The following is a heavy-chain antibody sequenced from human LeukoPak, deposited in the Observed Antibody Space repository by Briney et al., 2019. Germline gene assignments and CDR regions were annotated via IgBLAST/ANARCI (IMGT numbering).Heavy chain of an antibody. J-gene: IGHJ6*03. CDR2: MNHNGGNT. D-gene: IGHD5-18*01. Sequence: ASLKVSCKASGETFTSYDINWVRQPPGQGLEWMGWMNHNGGNTGYAQMFQGRVTMTRNTSISTAYMELSSMRSEDTAVYYCASVYSYGTYYYYYMDVWCKGTTVTISS. V-gene: IGHV1-8*01. CDR1: GETFTSYD. CDR3: ASVYSYGTYYYYYMDV.